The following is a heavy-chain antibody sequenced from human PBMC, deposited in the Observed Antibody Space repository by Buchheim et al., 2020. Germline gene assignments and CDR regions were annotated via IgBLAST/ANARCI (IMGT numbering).Heavy chain of an antibody. CDR2: ISDSGSNT. J-gene: IGHJ4*02. Sequence: EVQLVESGGGLVQPGGSLRLSRAASGFTFSSYAMSCVRQAPGKGLEWVSAISDSGSNTYYADSVKGRFTFSRDNSKNTLYLQMNSLRAEDTAVYYCAKEVGTIGVAGPYFDYWGQGIL. CDR1: GFTFSSYA. V-gene: IGHV3-23*04. D-gene: IGHD6-19*01. CDR3: AKEVGTIGVAGPYFDY.